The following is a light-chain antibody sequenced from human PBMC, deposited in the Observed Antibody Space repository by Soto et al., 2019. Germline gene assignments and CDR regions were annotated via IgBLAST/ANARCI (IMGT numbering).Light chain of an antibody. J-gene: IGKJ1*01. CDR3: QQYGSSPRA. V-gene: IGKV3-20*01. Sequence: EIVLTQSPGTLSLSPGERATLSCRASQSVSSYLAWYQQKPGQAPRLLIYDASSRATGIPDRFSGSGSGTDFTLTISRLEPEDFAICYCQQYGSSPRAFGQGTKVEIK. CDR1: QSVSSY. CDR2: DAS.